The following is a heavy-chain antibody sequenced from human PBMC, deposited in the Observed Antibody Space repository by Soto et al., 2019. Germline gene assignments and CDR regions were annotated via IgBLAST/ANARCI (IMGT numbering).Heavy chain of an antibody. CDR1: GGTFSSYA. CDR3: ARDEPVSAAMEHYYYYGMDV. Sequence: QVQLVQSGAEVKKPGSSVKVSCTASGGTFSSYAISWVRQAPGQGLEWMGGIIPIFGTANCAQKFQGRVTITADESTSTAYREPSSLRSEDTAVYYSARDEPVSAAMEHYYYYGMDVWGQGTTVTVSS. J-gene: IGHJ6*02. D-gene: IGHD5-18*01. CDR2: IIPIFGTA. V-gene: IGHV1-69*12.